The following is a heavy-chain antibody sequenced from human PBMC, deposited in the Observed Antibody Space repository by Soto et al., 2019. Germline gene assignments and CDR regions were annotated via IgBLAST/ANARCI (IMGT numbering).Heavy chain of an antibody. D-gene: IGHD1-26*01. V-gene: IGHV3-9*01. CDR3: ATSYSGSYYDAFDI. CDR2: ISWNSGSI. J-gene: IGHJ3*02. Sequence: PGGSLRLSCAASGFTFDDYAMHWVRQAPGKGLEWVSGISWNSGSIGYADSVKGRFTISRDNAKNSLYLQMNSLRAEDTALYYCATSYSGSYYDAFDIWGQGTMVTVSS. CDR1: GFTFDDYA.